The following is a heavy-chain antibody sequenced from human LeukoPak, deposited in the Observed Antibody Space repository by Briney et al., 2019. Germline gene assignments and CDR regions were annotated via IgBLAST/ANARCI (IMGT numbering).Heavy chain of an antibody. J-gene: IGHJ4*02. D-gene: IGHD1-26*01. Sequence: GRSLRLSCAASGFTFSSYGMSWVRQAPGKGLEWVSAISGSGGSTYYADSVKGRFTVSRDNSKNTLYLQMNSLTAADTAVYYCAKDRSIGTYYTFDHWGQGTLVTVSS. CDR1: GFTFSSYG. V-gene: IGHV3-23*01. CDR2: ISGSGGST. CDR3: AKDRSIGTYYTFDH.